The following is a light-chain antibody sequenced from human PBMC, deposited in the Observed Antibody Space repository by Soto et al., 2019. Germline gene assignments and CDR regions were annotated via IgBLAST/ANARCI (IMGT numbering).Light chain of an antibody. CDR1: QIISSW. J-gene: IGKJ4*02. V-gene: IGKV1-5*03. CDR3: QQYNNYPRT. Sequence: DIQMTQSPSTLSASVGDRVTITCRASQIISSWLAWYQQKPGRAPKLVIYKASSLESGVPSRFSGSGSGTDFTLTISSLQPDDVATYYCQQYNNYPRTFGGGTKVEIK. CDR2: KAS.